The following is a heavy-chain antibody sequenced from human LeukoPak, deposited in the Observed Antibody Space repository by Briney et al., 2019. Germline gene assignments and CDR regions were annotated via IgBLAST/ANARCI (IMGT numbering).Heavy chain of an antibody. CDR1: GYTFTSYG. Sequence: ASVKVSCKASGYTFTSYGISWVRQAPGQGLEWMGWISAYNGNTNYAQKLQGRVTMTTHTPTSTAYMELRSLRSDDTAVYYCARDILGYCSGGSCAGFDPWGQGTLVTVSS. D-gene: IGHD2-15*01. V-gene: IGHV1-18*01. CDR3: ARDILGYCSGGSCAGFDP. J-gene: IGHJ5*02. CDR2: ISAYNGNT.